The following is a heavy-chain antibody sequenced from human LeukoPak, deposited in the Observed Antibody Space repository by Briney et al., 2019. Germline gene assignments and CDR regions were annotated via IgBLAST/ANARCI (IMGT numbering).Heavy chain of an antibody. CDR1: GYTFTAYE. V-gene: IGHV1-8*01. J-gene: IGHJ5*02. Sequence: GASVKVSCRTSGYTFTAYEIHWVRQATGQGLEWMGWMNPNSGNTGYEQKFQGRVTMTRDTSMTTAYMELSSLRSEDTATYCCARGGARSFAPWGQGTLVTVSS. D-gene: IGHD3-16*01. CDR3: ARGGARSFAP. CDR2: MNPNSGNT.